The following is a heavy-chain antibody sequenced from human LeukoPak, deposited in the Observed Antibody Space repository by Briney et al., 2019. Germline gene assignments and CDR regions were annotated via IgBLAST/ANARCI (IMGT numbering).Heavy chain of an antibody. CDR1: GGSISSYY. D-gene: IGHD1-14*01. V-gene: IGHV4-59*01. Sequence: PSETLSLTCTVSGGSISSYYWSWIRQPPGKGLEWIGNIYYSGSTNYNPSLKSRVTISVDTSKNQFSLKLSSVTAADTAVYYCARGGKGPVSYYYYMDVWGKGTTVTVSS. CDR2: IYYSGST. CDR3: ARGGKGPVSYYYYMDV. J-gene: IGHJ6*03.